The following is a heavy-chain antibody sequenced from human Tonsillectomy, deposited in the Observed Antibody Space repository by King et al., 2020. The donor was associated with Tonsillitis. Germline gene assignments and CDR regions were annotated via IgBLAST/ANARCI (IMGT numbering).Heavy chain of an antibody. CDR2: ISGYNGIT. V-gene: IGHV1-18*01. D-gene: IGHD3-9*01. J-gene: IGHJ5*01. CDR3: ARDRDLVTGYFGNWFDS. Sequence: QLVQSGAEVKKPGASVKVSCKASGYSFSSYGITWVRQAPGQGLEWMGWISGYNGITNHAQKLQGRVTMTIDTFTSTAYMELKSLRLDDTAVYYCARDRDLVTGYFGNWFDSWGQGTLVTVSS. CDR1: GYSFSSYG.